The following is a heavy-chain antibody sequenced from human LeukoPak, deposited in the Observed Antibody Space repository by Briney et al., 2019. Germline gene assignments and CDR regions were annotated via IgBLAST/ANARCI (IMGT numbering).Heavy chain of an antibody. J-gene: IGHJ4*02. CDR2: ISYDGSNK. CDR1: GFTFSSYA. V-gene: IGHV3-30-3*01. CDR3: ARDGRGANDY. Sequence: GGSLRLSCAASGFTFSSYAMRWVRQAPGKGLEWVAVISYDGSNKYYADSVKGRFTISRDNSKNTLYLQMNSLRAEDTAVYYCARDGRGANDYWGQGTLVTVSS. D-gene: IGHD1-26*01.